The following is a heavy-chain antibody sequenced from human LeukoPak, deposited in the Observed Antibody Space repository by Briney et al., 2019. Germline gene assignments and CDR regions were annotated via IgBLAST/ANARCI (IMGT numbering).Heavy chain of an antibody. V-gene: IGHV3-21*01. D-gene: IGHD3-22*01. Sequence: SVKGRFTISRDNAKNSLYLQMNSLRAEDTAVYSCARVGDFDSSGYYYVGAYYFDYWGQGTLVTVSS. CDR3: ARVGDFDSSGYYYVGAYYFDY. J-gene: IGHJ4*02.